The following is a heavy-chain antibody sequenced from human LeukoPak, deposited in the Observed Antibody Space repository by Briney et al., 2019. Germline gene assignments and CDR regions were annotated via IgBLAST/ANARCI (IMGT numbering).Heavy chain of an antibody. CDR3: AKDSRPTIAVAGFDY. J-gene: IGHJ4*02. Sequence: AGGSQRLSCSVSGFTFNNYATNWVRQAPGKGLEWVSGISGSGTRTYYADSVKGRFTISRDSSKNTLYLQMNNLRAEDTAVYFCAKDSRPTIAVAGFDYWGQGTLVTVSS. CDR2: ISGSGTRT. D-gene: IGHD6-19*01. V-gene: IGHV3-23*01. CDR1: GFTFNNYA.